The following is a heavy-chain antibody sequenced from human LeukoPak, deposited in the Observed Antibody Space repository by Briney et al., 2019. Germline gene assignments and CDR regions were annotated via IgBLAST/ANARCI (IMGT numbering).Heavy chain of an antibody. Sequence: PVKVSFKASGGTFSNYAISWVRQAPGQGREWMGGIIPIFGTANYAQKFRGRVTITADKSTRTAYMELSSLRSEDTAVYYCARGVLDGSNIYYYYYYYVDVWGKGTTVTVSS. CDR3: ARGVLDGSNIYYYYYYYVDV. CDR2: IIPIFGTA. J-gene: IGHJ6*03. V-gene: IGHV1-69*06. D-gene: IGHD4/OR15-4a*01. CDR1: GGTFSNYA.